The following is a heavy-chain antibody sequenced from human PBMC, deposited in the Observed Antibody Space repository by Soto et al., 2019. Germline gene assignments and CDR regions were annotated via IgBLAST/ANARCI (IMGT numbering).Heavy chain of an antibody. V-gene: IGHV4-30-4*01. J-gene: IGHJ6*02. D-gene: IGHD1-7*01. Sequence: PSLTCTVSGGSISSGDYYWSWIRQPPGKGLEWIGYIYYSGSTYYNPSLKSRVTISVDTSKNQFSLKLSSVTAADTAVYYCARGPVQWNYQDYYYYYGMDVWGQGTTVTVSS. CDR1: GGSISSGDYY. CDR3: ARGPVQWNYQDYYYYYGMDV. CDR2: IYYSGST.